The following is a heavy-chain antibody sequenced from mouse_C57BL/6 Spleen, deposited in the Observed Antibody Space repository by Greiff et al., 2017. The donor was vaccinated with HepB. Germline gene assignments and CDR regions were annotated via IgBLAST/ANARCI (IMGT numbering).Heavy chain of an antibody. J-gene: IGHJ4*01. V-gene: IGHV1-42*01. D-gene: IGHD1-1*01. CDR1: GYSFTGYY. CDR3: ARGYGMMDY. Sequence: VQLQQSGPELVKPGASVKISCKASGYSFTGYYMNWVKQSPEKSLEWIGEINPSNGGTTYNQKFKAKAKLTVDKSSSTAYMQLKSLTSEDSAVYYCARGYGMMDYWGQGTSVTVSS. CDR2: INPSNGGT.